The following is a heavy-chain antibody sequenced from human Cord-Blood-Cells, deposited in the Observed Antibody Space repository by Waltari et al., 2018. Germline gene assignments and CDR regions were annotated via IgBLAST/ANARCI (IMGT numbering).Heavy chain of an antibody. CDR3: AKVAQAVEVPDY. J-gene: IGHJ4*02. V-gene: IGHV3-23*01. D-gene: IGHD2-21*01. CDR2: IGGSGGSQ. CDR1: GFTFSSYA. Sequence: EVQLLESGGGLVQPGGSLRLSCAASGFTFSSYAMSWVRQAPGKGREWGPAIGGSGGSQYYADSVKGRFTISRDNSKNTLYLQMNSLRAEDTAVYYCAKVAQAVEVPDYWGQGTLVTVSS.